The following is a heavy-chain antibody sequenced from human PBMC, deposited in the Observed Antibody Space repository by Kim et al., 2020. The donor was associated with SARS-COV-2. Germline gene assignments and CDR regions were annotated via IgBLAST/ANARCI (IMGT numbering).Heavy chain of an antibody. Sequence: GGSLRLSCAASGFTFSSYSMNWVRQAPGKGLEWVSSISSSSSYIYYADSVKGRFTISRDNAKNLLYLQMNSLRAEDTAVYYCARDLGSDNWGGYYYYGMDVWGQGSTVTVSS. J-gene: IGHJ6*02. D-gene: IGHD7-27*01. CDR2: ISSSSSYI. CDR3: ARDLGSDNWGGYYYYGMDV. CDR1: GFTFSSYS. V-gene: IGHV3-21*01.